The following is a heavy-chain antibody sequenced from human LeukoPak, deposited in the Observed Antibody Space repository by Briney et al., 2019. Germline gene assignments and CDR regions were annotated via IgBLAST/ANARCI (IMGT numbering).Heavy chain of an antibody. V-gene: IGHV3-21*01. Sequence: GGSLRLSCAASGFTFSSYSTNWVRQAPGKGLEWVSSISSSSSYIYYADSVKGRFTISRDNAKNSLYLQMNSLRAEDTAVYYCARDSAQGLAMDVWGQGTTVTVSS. CDR1: GFTFSSYS. CDR2: ISSSSSYI. J-gene: IGHJ6*02. CDR3: ARDSAQGLAMDV. D-gene: IGHD3-10*01.